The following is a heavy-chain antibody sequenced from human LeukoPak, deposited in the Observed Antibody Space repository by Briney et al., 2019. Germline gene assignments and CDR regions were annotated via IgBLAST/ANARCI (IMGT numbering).Heavy chain of an antibody. CDR1: GYTLTADR. CDR2: INPNSGGT. CDR3: ARDLRWNYSYQSFDI. J-gene: IGHJ3*02. V-gene: IGHV1-2*02. D-gene: IGHD3-10*01. Sequence: GTSVKVSCQTSGYTLTADRMHWVRQAPGQRVEWMGWINPNSGGTNYAQTFQGRVSMTRDTSTNTAYMGLRRLTSDDTAVYYCARDLRWNYSYQSFDIWGQGTMVIVSS.